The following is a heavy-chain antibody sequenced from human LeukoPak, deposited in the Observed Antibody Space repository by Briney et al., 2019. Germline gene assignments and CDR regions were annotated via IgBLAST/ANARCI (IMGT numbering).Heavy chain of an antibody. Sequence: GGSLRLSCAASGFTFSSYSMNWVRQAPGKGLEWVSSINSNTFYIYYADSVKGRFTISRDNTKNSVLLQMNSLRVEDTAVYYCAREHVTMVRGVSGVLRYGLDVWGQGTTVIVSS. CDR3: AREHVTMVRGVSGVLRYGLDV. CDR2: INSNTFYI. V-gene: IGHV3-21*01. D-gene: IGHD3-10*01. CDR1: GFTFSSYS. J-gene: IGHJ6*02.